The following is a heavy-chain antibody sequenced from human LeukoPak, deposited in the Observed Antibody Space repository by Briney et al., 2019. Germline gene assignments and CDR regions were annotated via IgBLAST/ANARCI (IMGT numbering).Heavy chain of an antibody. CDR2: ISGSSSYI. CDR1: GFTFSSYS. Sequence: GGSLRLSCAASGFTFSSYSMNWVRQAPGKGLEWVSSISGSSSYIYYADSMKGRFTISRDNAKNSLYLQMNSLRAEDTAVYYCARDSSGSYYDYWGQGTLVTVSS. J-gene: IGHJ4*02. CDR3: ARDSSGSYYDY. D-gene: IGHD1-26*01. V-gene: IGHV3-21*01.